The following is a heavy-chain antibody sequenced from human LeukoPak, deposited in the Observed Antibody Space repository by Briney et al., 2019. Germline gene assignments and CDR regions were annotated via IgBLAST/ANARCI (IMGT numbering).Heavy chain of an antibody. CDR3: ARHSGSGWQALGY. J-gene: IGHJ4*02. D-gene: IGHD6-19*01. Sequence: ASVKVSCKASGYTFSNNGISWVRQAPGLGLEWMGWTSYNGNTNYAQKFQDRVTTTTDTSTTTAYMELRSLESDDTAVYYCARHSGSGWQALGYWGQGTLVTVSS. CDR2: TSYNGNT. CDR1: GYTFSNNG. V-gene: IGHV1-18*04.